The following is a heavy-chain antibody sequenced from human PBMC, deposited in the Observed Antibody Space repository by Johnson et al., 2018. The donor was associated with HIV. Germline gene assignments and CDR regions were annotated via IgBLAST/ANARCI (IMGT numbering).Heavy chain of an antibody. D-gene: IGHD2-15*01. CDR2: INGDGSTT. CDR1: GFTFNDHW. CDR3: AREGRNDAFDI. V-gene: IGHV3-74*01. J-gene: IGHJ3*02. Sequence: EVQLVESGGGLVQPGGSLRLSCGASGFTFNDHWMQWVRQAPGKGLVWVSRINGDGSTTSYADSVKGRFTISRDNAKNTLFLQMHSLRAEDTAVYYCAREGRNDAFDIWGQGTMVTVSS.